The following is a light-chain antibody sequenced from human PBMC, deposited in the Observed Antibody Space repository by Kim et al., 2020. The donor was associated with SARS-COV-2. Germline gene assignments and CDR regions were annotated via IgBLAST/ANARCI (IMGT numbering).Light chain of an antibody. V-gene: IGLV1-47*01. J-gene: IGLJ2*01. CDR1: SSNIGSNY. CDR2: RNK. CDR3: AAWDDSPRGVV. Sequence: GKRVTITGPGSSSNIGSNYVYWYQQLPGTAPNLLIYRNKQRPSGVPDRFSGSKSGTSASLAISGLRSEDEADYYCAAWDDSPRGVVFGGGTQLTVL.